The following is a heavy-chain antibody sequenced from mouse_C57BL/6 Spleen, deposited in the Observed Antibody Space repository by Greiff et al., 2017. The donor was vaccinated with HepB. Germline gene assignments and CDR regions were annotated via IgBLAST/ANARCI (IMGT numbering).Heavy chain of an antibody. V-gene: IGHV14-4*01. CDR2: IDPENGDT. CDR1: GFNIKDDY. CDR3: TGGVDY. Sequence: EVKLVESGAELVRPGASVKLSCTASGFNIKDDYMHWVKQRPEQGLEWIGWIDPENGDTEYASKFQGKATITADTSSNTAYLQLSSLTSEDTAVYYCTGGVDYWGQGTTLTVSS. J-gene: IGHJ2*01.